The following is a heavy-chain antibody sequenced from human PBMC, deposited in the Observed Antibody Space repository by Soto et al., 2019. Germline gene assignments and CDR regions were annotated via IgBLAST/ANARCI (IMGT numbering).Heavy chain of an antibody. CDR2: IYSSGST. CDR3: ARGQRFSDWFDP. V-gene: IGHV4-4*07. CDR1: GGAISTYY. J-gene: IGHJ5*02. Sequence: SETLSLTCTVSGGAISTYYWTWIRQPAGKGLEWIGRIYSSGSTKYNPSLQSRVTMSLDTSNNQFSLRLTSVTAADTAVYYCARGQRFSDWFDPWGQGALVTVSS. D-gene: IGHD3-3*01.